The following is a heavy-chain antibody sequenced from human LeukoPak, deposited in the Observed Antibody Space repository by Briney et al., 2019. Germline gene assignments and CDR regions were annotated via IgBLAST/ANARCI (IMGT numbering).Heavy chain of an antibody. Sequence: SETLSLTCTVSGGSISSSSYYWGWIRQPPGKGLEWFGYIYDSGTTNYNPSLKSRVTISVDTSKNQFSLKLSSVTAADTAVYFCARVSWFPGTSYYYMDVWGKGTTVTVSS. V-gene: IGHV4-61*05. D-gene: IGHD1-1*01. CDR2: IYDSGTT. CDR1: GGSISSSSYY. CDR3: ARVSWFPGTSYYYMDV. J-gene: IGHJ6*03.